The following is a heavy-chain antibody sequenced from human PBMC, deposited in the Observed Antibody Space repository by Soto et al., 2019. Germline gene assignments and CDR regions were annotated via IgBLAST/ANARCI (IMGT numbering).Heavy chain of an antibody. J-gene: IGHJ4*02. CDR3: ARGGRNTYFDY. CDR2: INPSGGST. CDR1: GYTFTIYY. V-gene: IGHV1-46*01. D-gene: IGHD2-15*01. Sequence: QVQLVQSGAEVKKPGASVKVSCKASGYTFTIYYIHWVRQAPGQGLEWMGIINPSGGSTNYAQKFQGRVTMTRDTSTSTVYMELTSLRSEDTAIFYCARGGRNTYFDYWGQGALVTVSS.